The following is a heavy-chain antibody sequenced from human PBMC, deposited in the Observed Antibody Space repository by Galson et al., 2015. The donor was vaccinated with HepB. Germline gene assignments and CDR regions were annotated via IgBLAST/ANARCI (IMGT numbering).Heavy chain of an antibody. D-gene: IGHD1-26*01. J-gene: IGHJ6*02. Sequence: SLRLSCAASGFTFSSYSMNWVRQAPGKGLEWVSSISSSSSYIYYADSVKGRFTISRDNAKNSLYLQMNSLRAEDTAVYYCARDYGSGSYQDYYYYGMDVWGQGTTVTVSS. CDR1: GFTFSSYS. V-gene: IGHV3-21*01. CDR2: ISSSSSYI. CDR3: ARDYGSGSYQDYYYYGMDV.